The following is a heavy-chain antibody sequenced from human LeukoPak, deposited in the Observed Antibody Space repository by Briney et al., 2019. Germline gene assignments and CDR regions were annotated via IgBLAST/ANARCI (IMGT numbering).Heavy chain of an antibody. CDR3: ARDARYFDWLLSRYFDY. CDR1: GFTFSSYW. D-gene: IGHD3-9*01. J-gene: IGHJ4*02. V-gene: IGHV3-7*01. Sequence: GGSLRLSCAASGFTFSSYWMSWVRQAPGKGLDGVANIKQDGSAKYYVDSVKGRFTILRDNDKNSLYLQMNSLRAEDTAVYYCARDARYFDWLLSRYFDYWGRGTLVTVSS. CDR2: IKQDGSAK.